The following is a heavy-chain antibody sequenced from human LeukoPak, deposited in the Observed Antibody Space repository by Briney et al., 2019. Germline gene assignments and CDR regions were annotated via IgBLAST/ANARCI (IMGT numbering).Heavy chain of an antibody. CDR2: ISSSSSYI. V-gene: IGHV3-21*01. CDR1: GFTFSSYS. D-gene: IGHD6-13*01. Sequence: GGSLRLSCAASGFTFSSYSMNWVRQAPGKGLEWVSSISSSSSYIYYADSVKGRFTISRDNAKNSLYLQMNSLRAEDTAVYYCARDSTLGSSWYWARWFDRWGQGTLVTVSS. CDR3: ARDSTLGSSWYWARWFDR. J-gene: IGHJ5*02.